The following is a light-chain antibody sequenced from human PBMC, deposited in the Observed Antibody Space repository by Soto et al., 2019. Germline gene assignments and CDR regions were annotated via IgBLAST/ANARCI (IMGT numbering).Light chain of an antibody. Sequence: QSVLTQPASVSGSPGQSIAISCTGSSSDVGGYNYVSWYQQHPGKAPQLIIYEVTNRPSGVSNRFSGSKSGNTASLTISGLQAEDEVDYYCSSYTSSSTRVFGTGTKLTVL. CDR3: SSYTSSSTRV. CDR1: SSDVGGYNY. V-gene: IGLV2-14*01. CDR2: EVT. J-gene: IGLJ1*01.